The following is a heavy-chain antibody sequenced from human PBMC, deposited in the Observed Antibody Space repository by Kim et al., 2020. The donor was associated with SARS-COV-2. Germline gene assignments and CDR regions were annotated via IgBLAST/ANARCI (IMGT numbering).Heavy chain of an antibody. CDR1: GFTFSSYA. D-gene: IGHD3-22*01. CDR2: ISGSGGST. CDR3: AKEAYYYDSSGYGWFDP. V-gene: IGHV3-23*01. Sequence: GGSLRLSCAASGFTFSSYAMSWVRQAPGKGLEWVSAISGSGGSTYYADSVKGRFTISRDNSKNTLYLQMNSLRAEDTAVYYCAKEAYYYDSSGYGWFDPWGQGTLVTVSS. J-gene: IGHJ5*02.